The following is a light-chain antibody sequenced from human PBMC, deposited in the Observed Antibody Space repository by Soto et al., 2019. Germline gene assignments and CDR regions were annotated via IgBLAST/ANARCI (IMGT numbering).Light chain of an antibody. CDR1: QGISSY. Sequence: DIQLTQSPYFVSASVGDRVHITCRASQGISSYLAWYQQKPGKAPKLLIYAASTWQSGIPSIFSGTGSGTEFTLTISSLQPEDFATYYCKQLNSYPLTFGGGTKVEIK. CDR2: AAS. J-gene: IGKJ4*01. V-gene: IGKV1-9*01. CDR3: KQLNSYPLT.